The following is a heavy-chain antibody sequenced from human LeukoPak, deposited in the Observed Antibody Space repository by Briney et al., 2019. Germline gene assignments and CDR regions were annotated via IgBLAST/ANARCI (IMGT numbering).Heavy chain of an antibody. CDR2: INPNSGGT. D-gene: IGHD3-10*01. V-gene: IGHV1-2*02. CDR3: AREGVDGLSNWFDP. J-gene: IGHJ5*02. Sequence: EASVKVSCKASGYTFTGYYMHWVRQAPGQGLEWMGWINPNSGGTNYAQKFQGRVTMTRDTSISTAYMELSRLRSDDTAVYYCAREGVDGLSNWFDPWGQGTLVTVSS. CDR1: GYTFTGYY.